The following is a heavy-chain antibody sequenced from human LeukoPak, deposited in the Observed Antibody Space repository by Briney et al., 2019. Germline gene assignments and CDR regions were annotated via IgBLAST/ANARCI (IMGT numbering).Heavy chain of an antibody. Sequence: GGSLRLSCAASGFTFSSYGMHWVRQAPGKGLEWVALTWFDGSHKYYIESVKGRFTISRDNSKNTLYLQMNSLRADDTAVYYCARAAYSSGPDYWGQGTLVTVSS. J-gene: IGHJ4*02. CDR2: TWFDGSHK. CDR1: GFTFSSYG. CDR3: ARAAYSSGPDY. D-gene: IGHD6-25*01. V-gene: IGHV3-33*01.